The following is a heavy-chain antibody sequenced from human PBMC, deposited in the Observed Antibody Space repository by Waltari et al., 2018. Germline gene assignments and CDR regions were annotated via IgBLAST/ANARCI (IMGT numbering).Heavy chain of an antibody. CDR1: GGPISSSSYY. J-gene: IGHJ4*02. CDR2: IYYSGST. V-gene: IGHV4-39*01. D-gene: IGHD3-3*01. Sequence: QLQLQGSGPGLVKPSETLSLTCTVSGGPISSSSYYWGWNRRPPGQGRGWIGSIYYSGSTYYNPSLKSRVTISVDTSKNQFSLKLSSVTAADTAVYYCASNDLPYYDFWGTPENYYFDYWGQGTLVTVSS. CDR3: ASNDLPYYDFWGTPENYYFDY.